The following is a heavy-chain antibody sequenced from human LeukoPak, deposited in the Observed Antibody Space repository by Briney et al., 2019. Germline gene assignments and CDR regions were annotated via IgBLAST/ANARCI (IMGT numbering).Heavy chain of an antibody. CDR1: GFTFSNYA. V-gene: IGHV3-23*01. D-gene: IGHD6-6*01. CDR2: VSGGGGSS. Sequence: GGSLRLSCAASGFTFSNYAMSWVRQAPRKGLEWVSAVSGGGGSSYYADSVKGRFTSSRDNSRSTLYLQMNSLRADDTAVYYCATTGNSSSSRYFDYWGQGALVTVSS. CDR3: ATTGNSSSSRYFDY. J-gene: IGHJ4*02.